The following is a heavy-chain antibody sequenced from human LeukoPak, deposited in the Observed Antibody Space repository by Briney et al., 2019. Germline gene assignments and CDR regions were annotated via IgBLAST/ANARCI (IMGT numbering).Heavy chain of an antibody. V-gene: IGHV1-18*01. CDR2: ISAYNGNT. D-gene: IGHD6-19*01. J-gene: IGHJ4*02. CDR1: GYTFTIYG. CDR3: ARAGLAVAGWFIDY. Sequence: GASVKVSCKASGYTFTIYGISWVRQAPGQGLEWMGWISAYNGNTNYEQKVQGRVTMTTNTSTSKAYKELRSLRTDDTAVYYCARAGLAVAGWFIDYWGQGTLVTVSS.